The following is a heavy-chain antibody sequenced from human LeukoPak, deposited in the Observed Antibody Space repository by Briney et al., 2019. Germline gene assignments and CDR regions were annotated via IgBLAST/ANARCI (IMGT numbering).Heavy chain of an antibody. Sequence: PWGSLRLSCTASGFTFSNYWMNWVRQAPGKGLQWVGNIKEDGSDKYYVDSVKGRFTISRDNAKNSLYLQMNSLRAEDTAVYYCTRGSPNACDIWGQGTTVPVSS. D-gene: IGHD3-10*01. V-gene: IGHV3-7*05. J-gene: IGHJ3*02. CDR3: TRGSPNACDI. CDR1: GFTFSNYW. CDR2: IKEDGSDK.